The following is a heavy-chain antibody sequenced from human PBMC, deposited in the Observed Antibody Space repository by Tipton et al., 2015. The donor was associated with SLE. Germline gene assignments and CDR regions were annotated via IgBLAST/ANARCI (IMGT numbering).Heavy chain of an antibody. CDR1: GGTFSSYV. Sequence: QSGPEVKKPGSSVKVTCKASGGTFSSYVISWVRQAPGQGLEWMGRIIPIFDTANYAQKFQGRVTITADESTSTAYMELTSLRSEDTGVYYCARGRGVVTPAFDSWGQGTLVTVSS. D-gene: IGHD2-21*02. J-gene: IGHJ4*02. V-gene: IGHV1-69*13. CDR3: ARGRGVVTPAFDS. CDR2: IIPIFDTA.